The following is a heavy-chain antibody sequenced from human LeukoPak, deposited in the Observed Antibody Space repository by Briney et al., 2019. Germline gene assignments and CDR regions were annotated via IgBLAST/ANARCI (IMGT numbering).Heavy chain of an antibody. J-gene: IGHJ4*02. Sequence: SVKVSCKASGGTFSSYAISWVRQAPGQGLEWMGGIIPISGTANYAQKFQGRVTITTDESTSTAYMELSSLRSEDTAVYYCAIPGWDVYCVFDYWGQGTLVTVSS. CDR2: IIPISGTA. CDR1: GGTFSSYA. D-gene: IGHD3-16*01. V-gene: IGHV1-69*05. CDR3: AIPGWDVYCVFDY.